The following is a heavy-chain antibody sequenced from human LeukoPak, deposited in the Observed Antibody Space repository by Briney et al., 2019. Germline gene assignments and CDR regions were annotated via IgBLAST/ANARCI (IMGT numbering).Heavy chain of an antibody. Sequence: WASVKVSCKASGYTFTSYDINWVRQATGQGLEWMGWMNPNSGNTGYAQKFQGRVTMTRNTSISTAYMELNSLRSEDSAVYYCARGLLGYYYGSGSDYWGQGTLVTVSS. J-gene: IGHJ4*02. CDR1: GYTFTSYD. V-gene: IGHV1-8*01. CDR2: MNPNSGNT. CDR3: ARGLLGYYYGSGSDY. D-gene: IGHD3-10*01.